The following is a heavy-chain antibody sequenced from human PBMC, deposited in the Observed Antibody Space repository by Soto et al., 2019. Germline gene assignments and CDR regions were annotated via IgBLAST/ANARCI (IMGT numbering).Heavy chain of an antibody. J-gene: IGHJ4*02. Sequence: GGSLRLSCAASGFTFSSYSMNWVRQAPGKGLEWVSAITGSGTSTYYADSVKGRFTISRDNSKNTLSLQMNSLGAEDTAVYYCAKEGDLIGYNYGSCFDYWGQGTLVTVSS. CDR2: ITGSGTST. V-gene: IGHV3-23*01. CDR3: AKEGDLIGYNYGSCFDY. CDR1: GFTFSSYS. D-gene: IGHD5-18*01.